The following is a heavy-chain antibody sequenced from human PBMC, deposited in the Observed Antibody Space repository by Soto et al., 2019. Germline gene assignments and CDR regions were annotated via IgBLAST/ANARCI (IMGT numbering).Heavy chain of an antibody. J-gene: IGHJ4*02. CDR2: ISGSGGST. V-gene: IGHV3-23*01. Sequence: LRLSCAASGFTFSSYAMSWVRQAPGKGLEWVSAISGSGGSTYYADSVKGRFTISRDNSKNTLYLQMNNLRAEDTAVYYCAKGGEYTIFGNYFDYWGQGTLVTVSS. CDR3: AKGGEYTIFGNYFDY. CDR1: GFTFSSYA. D-gene: IGHD3-3*01.